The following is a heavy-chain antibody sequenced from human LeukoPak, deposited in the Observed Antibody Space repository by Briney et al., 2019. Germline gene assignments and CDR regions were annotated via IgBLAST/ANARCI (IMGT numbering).Heavy chain of an antibody. CDR1: GFTFSSYS. CDR3: ARERSSHGDAFDI. CDR2: ISSRSSYI. D-gene: IGHD6-13*01. V-gene: IGHV3-21*01. Sequence: GGSLRLSCAASGFTFSSYSMNWVRQAPGKGLDWVSSISSRSSYIYYAGSVKGRFTISRDNAKNSLYLQMNSLRAEDTAVYYCARERSSHGDAFDIWGQGTMVTVSS. J-gene: IGHJ3*02.